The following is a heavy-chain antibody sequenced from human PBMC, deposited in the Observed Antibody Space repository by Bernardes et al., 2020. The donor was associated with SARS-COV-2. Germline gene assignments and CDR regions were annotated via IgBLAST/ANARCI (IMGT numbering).Heavy chain of an antibody. Sequence: SETLSLTCAVYGGSFSTYYWTWIRQPPGKGLEWIGEINHSGSTKYNPSLKSRVTMLVDTSKNQFSLKLTSVTAADTAIYYCARGRGGFNIWGSSRPERIRVDVWGKGTTVTVSS. J-gene: IGHJ6*04. D-gene: IGHD3-16*02. CDR3: ARGRGGFNIWGSSRPERIRVDV. CDR1: GGSFSTYY. V-gene: IGHV4-34*01. CDR2: INHSGST.